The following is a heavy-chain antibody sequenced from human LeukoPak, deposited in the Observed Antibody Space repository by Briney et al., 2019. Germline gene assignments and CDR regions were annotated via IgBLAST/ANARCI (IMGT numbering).Heavy chain of an antibody. D-gene: IGHD2-2*01. Sequence: GGSLRLSCAASGFTFSDYYMSWIRQAPGKGLEWASYISSSGSTIYYADSVKGRFTISRDNAKNSLYLQMNSLRAEDTAVYYCARDRGAYCSSTSCELGYWGQGTLVTVSS. CDR1: GFTFSDYY. CDR3: ARDRGAYCSSTSCELGY. V-gene: IGHV3-11*01. J-gene: IGHJ4*02. CDR2: ISSSGSTI.